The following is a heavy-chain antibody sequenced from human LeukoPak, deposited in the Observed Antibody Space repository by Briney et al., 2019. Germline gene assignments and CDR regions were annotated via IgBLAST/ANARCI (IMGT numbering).Heavy chain of an antibody. Sequence: PSETLSLTCTVSGGSISSSSYYWGWIRQPPGKGLEWIGSIYYSGSTYYNPSLKGRVTISVDTSKNQFSLKLSSVTAADTAVYYCARRSVNYSCGKTGYFDYWGQGTLVTVSS. J-gene: IGHJ4*02. V-gene: IGHV4-39*07. D-gene: IGHD5-18*01. CDR1: GGSISSSSYY. CDR2: IYYSGST. CDR3: ARRSVNYSCGKTGYFDY.